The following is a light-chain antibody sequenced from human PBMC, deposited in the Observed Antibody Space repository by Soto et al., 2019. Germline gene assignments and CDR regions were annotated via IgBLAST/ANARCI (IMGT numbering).Light chain of an antibody. CDR3: QQYGSSPWT. CDR2: GAS. Sequence: EIVLTQSPDTLSLSPGERATLSCRASQSVSSSYLAWYQQKPGQAPRLLIYGASSRATGIPDRFSGCGSGTDFTLTISRLEPEDFAVYYCQQYGSSPWTFGQGTKVEIK. V-gene: IGKV3-20*01. J-gene: IGKJ1*01. CDR1: QSVSSSY.